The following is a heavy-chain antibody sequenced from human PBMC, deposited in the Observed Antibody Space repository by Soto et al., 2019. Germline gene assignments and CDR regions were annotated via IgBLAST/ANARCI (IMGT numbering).Heavy chain of an antibody. D-gene: IGHD3-10*01. Sequence: QVQLQESGPGLVKPPGTLSLTCAVSGDSISSSSWWSWVRLPPGKGLEWIGEISHSGTTNYNPSLKSRVTISIDKSTNQFSLKMSSVTAADTAVSYCSRRGDGSGSLDYWGQGTLVTVSS. J-gene: IGHJ4*02. V-gene: IGHV4-4*03. CDR2: ISHSGTT. CDR1: GDSISSSSW. CDR3: SRRGDGSGSLDY.